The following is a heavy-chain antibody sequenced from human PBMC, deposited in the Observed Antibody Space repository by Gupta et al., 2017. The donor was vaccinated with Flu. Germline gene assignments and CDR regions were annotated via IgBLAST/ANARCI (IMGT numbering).Heavy chain of an antibody. CDR3: VRDPESSACDI. CDR2: INPDGSTT. CDR1: GFTFRNSW. Sequence: EVQLVESGGDLVQPGGSLRLSCVASGFTFRNSWMTWVRQAPRTGLELVANINPDGSTTNYVDSVKGRFTISRDNVKNSVYLQMNSLRVDDTATYYCVRDPESSACDIWGQGTMVTVSS. J-gene: IGHJ3*02. D-gene: IGHD1-14*01. V-gene: IGHV3-7*01.